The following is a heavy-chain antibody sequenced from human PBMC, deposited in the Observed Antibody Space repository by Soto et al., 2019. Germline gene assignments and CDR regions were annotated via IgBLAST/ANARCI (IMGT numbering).Heavy chain of an antibody. Sequence: QVQLQESGPGLVKPSETLSLTCTVSGGSVSSGSYYWSWIRQPPGKGLEWIAYIYYSGSTNYNPPLTSRVTISVDTSKNQFSLKLSSVTAADTAVYYCARDMITFGGVIVNYYYYGMDVWGQGTTVTVSS. CDR2: IYYSGST. V-gene: IGHV4-61*01. CDR3: ARDMITFGGVIVNYYYYGMDV. J-gene: IGHJ6*02. D-gene: IGHD3-16*02. CDR1: GGSVSSGSYY.